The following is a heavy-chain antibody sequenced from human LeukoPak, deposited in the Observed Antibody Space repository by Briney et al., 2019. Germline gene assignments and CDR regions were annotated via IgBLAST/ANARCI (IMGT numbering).Heavy chain of an antibody. D-gene: IGHD4-17*01. CDR1: GYSFTSYW. V-gene: IGHV5-51*01. Sequence: PGESLKISCKGSGYSFTSYWIGWVRQMPGKGLEWMGIIYPGDSDTRYSPSFQGQVTISADKSIRTAYLQWSSLKASDTAICYCARHHDYGDYGCFDYWGQGTLVTVPS. CDR2: IYPGDSDT. CDR3: ARHHDYGDYGCFDY. J-gene: IGHJ4*02.